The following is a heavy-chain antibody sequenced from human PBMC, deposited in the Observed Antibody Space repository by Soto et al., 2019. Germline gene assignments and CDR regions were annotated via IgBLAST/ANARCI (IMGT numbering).Heavy chain of an antibody. J-gene: IGHJ4*02. D-gene: IGHD6-13*01. Sequence: QVQLQQWGAGLLKPSETLSLTCAVYGGSFSGYYWSWIRQPPGKGLEWIGEINPSGSTNYNPSLKSRVTISVDTSKNQFSLKLSSVTAADTAVYYCASGQQLEKRIDYWGQGTLVTVSS. CDR1: GGSFSGYY. V-gene: IGHV4-34*01. CDR2: INPSGST. CDR3: ASGQQLEKRIDY.